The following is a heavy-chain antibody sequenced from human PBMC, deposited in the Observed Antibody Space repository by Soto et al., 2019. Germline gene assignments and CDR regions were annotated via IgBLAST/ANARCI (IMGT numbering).Heavy chain of an antibody. J-gene: IGHJ4*02. CDR2: IFSGGST. CDR1: GFTVSSNY. V-gene: IGHV3-53*01. CDR3: GRDNGRDDSGGYYYSFFDY. Sequence: GGSLRLSCAASGFTVSSNYMSWVRQAPGKGLEWVSVIFSGGSTYYADSVKGRFTISGDNSKNTLYLQRNSLRAEDTAVYYCGRDNGRDDSGGYYYSFFDYWGQGTLVTVSS. D-gene: IGHD3-22*01.